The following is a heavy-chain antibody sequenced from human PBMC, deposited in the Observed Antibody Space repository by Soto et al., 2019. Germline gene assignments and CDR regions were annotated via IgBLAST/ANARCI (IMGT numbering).Heavy chain of an antibody. CDR2: INSNSGGT. V-gene: IGHV1-2*02. CDR1: GCTFTGYY. D-gene: IGHD4-4*01. Sequence: ASVKVSCKASGCTFTGYYMHWVRQAPGQGLEWMGWINSNSGGTNYAQKVQGRVTMTRDTSISTAYMELSRLRSDDTAVYYCARGRGYSNGVPSTWFDPWGQGTLVTVSS. CDR3: ARGRGYSNGVPSTWFDP. J-gene: IGHJ5*02.